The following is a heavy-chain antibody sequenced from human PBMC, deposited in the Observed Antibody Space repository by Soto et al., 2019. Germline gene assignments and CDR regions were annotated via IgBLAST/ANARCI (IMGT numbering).Heavy chain of an antibody. CDR1: GFTFSSYA. J-gene: IGHJ3*02. CDR3: EKAQHGIEACEI. CDR2: ISGSGGST. D-gene: IGHD1-1*01. Sequence: EVQLLESGGGLVQPGGSLRLSCAASGFTFSSYAMSWVRQAPGKGLEWVSAISGSGGSTYYADSVKGRLTISRDNSKNTLQLQMNRLRAEDTAVYYCEKAQHGIEACEIWGQGTMVTVSS. V-gene: IGHV3-23*01.